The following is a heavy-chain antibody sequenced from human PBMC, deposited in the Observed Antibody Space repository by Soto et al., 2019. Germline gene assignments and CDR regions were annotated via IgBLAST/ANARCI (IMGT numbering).Heavy chain of an antibody. CDR3: ASSYDFWSGPDY. J-gene: IGHJ4*02. V-gene: IGHV1-69*06. CDR2: IIPIFGTA. CDR1: GGTFSSYA. Sequence: SVKVSCRASGGTFSSYAISWVRQAPGQGLEWMGGIIPIFGTANYAQKFQGRVTITADKSTSTAYMELSSLRSEDTAVYYCASSYDFWSGPDYWGQGTLVTVSS. D-gene: IGHD3-3*01.